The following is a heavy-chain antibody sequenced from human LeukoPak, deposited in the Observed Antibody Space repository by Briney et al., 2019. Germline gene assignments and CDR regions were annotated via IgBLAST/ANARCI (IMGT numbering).Heavy chain of an antibody. CDR3: ARDGDLLLWFGELLYY. CDR2: TNPNSGGT. CDR1: GYTFTGYY. D-gene: IGHD3-10*01. J-gene: IGHJ4*02. V-gene: IGHV1-2*02. Sequence: ASVKVSCKASGYTFTGYYMHWVRQAPGQGLEWMGWTNPNSGGTNYAQKFQGRVTMTRDTSISTAYMELSRLRSDDTAVYYCARDGDLLLWFGELLYYWGQGTLVTVSS.